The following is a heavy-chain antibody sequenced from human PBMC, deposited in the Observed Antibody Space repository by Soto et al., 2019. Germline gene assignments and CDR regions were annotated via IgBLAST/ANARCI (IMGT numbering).Heavy chain of an antibody. Sequence: EVQLLDSGGGLVQPGGSLRLSCAASGFTFSSYAMSWVRQAPGKGLEWVSAISGSGGSTYYADSVKGRFTISRDNSKNTLDMQMNSLKGEETAVYYCGKPMRVARSIAVAGTGAFDIWGQGTMVTVSS. D-gene: IGHD6-19*01. CDR3: GKPMRVARSIAVAGTGAFDI. CDR1: GFTFSSYA. CDR2: ISGSGGST. J-gene: IGHJ3*02. V-gene: IGHV3-23*01.